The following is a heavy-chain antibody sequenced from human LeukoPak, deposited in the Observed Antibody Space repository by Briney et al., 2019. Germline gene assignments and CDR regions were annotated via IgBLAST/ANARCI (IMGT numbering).Heavy chain of an antibody. J-gene: IGHJ2*01. Sequence: GGSLRLSCAASGFTFTSYAMSWIRQAPGKGLEWVSAISGGGENTYYADSVKGRFTISRDNSKNTLYLQMNSLRAEDMATYYCAKPRAMTTGVGRYFDLWGRGTLVTVSS. CDR3: AKPRAMTTGVGRYFDL. CDR1: GFTFTSYA. CDR2: ISGGGENT. D-gene: IGHD1-1*01. V-gene: IGHV3-23*01.